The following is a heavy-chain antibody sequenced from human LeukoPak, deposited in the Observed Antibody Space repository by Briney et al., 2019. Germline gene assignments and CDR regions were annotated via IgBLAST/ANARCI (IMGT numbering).Heavy chain of an antibody. D-gene: IGHD6-13*01. CDR2: MNPNSGNT. Sequence: ASVKVSCKASGYTFTSYDINWVRQATGQGLEWMGWMNPNSGNTGYAQKFQGRVTMTRNTSISTAYMELSSLRSEDTAVYYCASSGYSSSWPLYYYYYYGMDVWGQGTTVTVSS. J-gene: IGHJ6*02. CDR3: ASSGYSSSWPLYYYYYYGMDV. CDR1: GYTFTSYD. V-gene: IGHV1-8*01.